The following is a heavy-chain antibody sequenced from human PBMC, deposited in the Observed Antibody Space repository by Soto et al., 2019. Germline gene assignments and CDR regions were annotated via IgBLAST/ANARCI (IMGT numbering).Heavy chain of an antibody. V-gene: IGHV3-21*01. CDR1: GFTFSGHT. J-gene: IGHJ4*02. CDR3: ARCMGFDGSGYAFFDS. CDR2: VSSSSSYI. Sequence: EVQLVESGGGLVKPGGSLRLSCAASGFTFSGHTINWVRQAPGKGLEWVSSVSSSSSYIYYVDSVKGRFTVSRDNAEKSLYLQMNSLRVEDTAIYYCARCMGFDGSGYAFFDSWGQGTLVTVSS. D-gene: IGHD3-10*01.